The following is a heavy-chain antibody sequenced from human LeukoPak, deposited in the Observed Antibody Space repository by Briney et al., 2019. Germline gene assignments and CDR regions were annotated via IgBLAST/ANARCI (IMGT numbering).Heavy chain of an antibody. J-gene: IGHJ4*02. CDR2: INPNSGGT. Sequence: ASVTVSCTASGYTFTGYYMHWVRQAPGQGLEWMGWINPNSGGTNYAEKFQGRVTMTRDTSISTAYMELSGLRSDDTAVYYCARQVAGYCSGGSCYSDYWGQGTLVTVSS. CDR3: ARQVAGYCSGGSCYSDY. CDR1: GYTFTGYY. D-gene: IGHD2-15*01. V-gene: IGHV1-2*02.